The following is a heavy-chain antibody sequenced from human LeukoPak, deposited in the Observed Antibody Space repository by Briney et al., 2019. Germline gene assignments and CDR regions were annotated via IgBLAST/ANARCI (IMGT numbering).Heavy chain of an antibody. J-gene: IGHJ4*02. Sequence: GASVKVSCKASGYTFTSYYMRWVRQAPGQGLEWKGIINPSGGSTSYAQKFQGRVTMTRDTSTSTVYMELSSLRSEDTAVYYCARDLIVGATRDYWGQGTLVTVSS. D-gene: IGHD1-26*01. CDR3: ARDLIVGATRDY. CDR1: GYTFTSYY. V-gene: IGHV1-46*03. CDR2: INPSGGST.